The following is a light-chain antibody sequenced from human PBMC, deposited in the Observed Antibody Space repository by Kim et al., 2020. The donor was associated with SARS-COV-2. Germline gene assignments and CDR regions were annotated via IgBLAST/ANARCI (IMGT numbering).Light chain of an antibody. CDR1: ESISSW. CDR2: KTS. J-gene: IGKJ4*01. Sequence: ASVGGRVTITGRASESISSWLAWYQQKSGKAPKLLIYKTSDLERGVPSRFSGSGSGTDFTLTISSLQPDDFGTYYCQQYDDYPLTFGGGTKVDIK. CDR3: QQYDDYPLT. V-gene: IGKV1-5*03.